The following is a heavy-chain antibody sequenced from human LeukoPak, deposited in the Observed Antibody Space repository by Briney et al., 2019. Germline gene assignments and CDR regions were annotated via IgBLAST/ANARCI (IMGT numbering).Heavy chain of an antibody. J-gene: IGHJ4*02. D-gene: IGHD3-22*01. CDR3: ACYDRGYFDY. CDR2: IYYSGST. CDR1: GGSISSYY. Sequence: SETLSLTCTVSGGSISSYYWSWIRQPPGKGLEWIGYIYYSGSTNYNPSLKSRVTISVDTSKNQFSLKLSSVTAADTAVHYCACYDRGYFDYWGQGTLVTVSS. V-gene: IGHV4-59*08.